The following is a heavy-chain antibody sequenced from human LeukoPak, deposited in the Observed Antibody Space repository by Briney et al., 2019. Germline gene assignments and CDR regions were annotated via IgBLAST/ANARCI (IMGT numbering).Heavy chain of an antibody. CDR1: GVSISSYY. D-gene: IGHD3-10*01. J-gene: IGHJ6*03. CDR3: ARDRGGDYGSGIYYYYMDV. Sequence: SETLSLTCTVSGVSISSYYWSWIRQPPGKGLEWIGYIYYSENTNYNSSLKSRVTISEDTSKNQFSLKLSSVTAADTAVYYCARDRGGDYGSGIYYYYMDVWGKGTTVTVSS. CDR2: IYYSENT. V-gene: IGHV4-59*12.